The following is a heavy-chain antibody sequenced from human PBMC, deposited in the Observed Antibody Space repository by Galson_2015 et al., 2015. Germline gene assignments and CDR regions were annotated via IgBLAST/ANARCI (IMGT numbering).Heavy chain of an antibody. CDR3: ARDPKLYDSSGYYYDAFDI. CDR2: ISSSSSTI. CDR1: GFTFSSYS. V-gene: IGHV3-48*02. Sequence: SLRLSCAASGFTFSSYSMNWVRQAPGKGLEWVSYISSSSSTIYYADSVKGRFTISRDSAKNSLYLQMSSLRDEDTAVYYCARDPKLYDSSGYYYDAFDIWGQGTMVTVSS. D-gene: IGHD3-22*01. J-gene: IGHJ3*02.